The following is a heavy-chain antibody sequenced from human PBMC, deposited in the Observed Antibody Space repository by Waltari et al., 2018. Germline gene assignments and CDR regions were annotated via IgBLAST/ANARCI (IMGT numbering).Heavy chain of an antibody. J-gene: IGHJ4*02. V-gene: IGHV1-8*01. CDR1: GYTFTSYD. Sequence: QVQLVQSGAEVKKPGASVKVSCKASGYTFTSYDINWVRQATGQGLEWMGWMNPNSGNTGYAQKFQGRVNMTRNTSISTAYMELSSLRSEETAVYYCARVKPGIAVAGTMEAVLDYWGQGTLVTVSS. CDR2: MNPNSGNT. D-gene: IGHD6-19*01. CDR3: ARVKPGIAVAGTMEAVLDY.